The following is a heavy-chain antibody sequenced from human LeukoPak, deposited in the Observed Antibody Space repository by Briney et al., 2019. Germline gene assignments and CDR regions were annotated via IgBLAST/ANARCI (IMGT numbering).Heavy chain of an antibody. CDR2: MNPVTGHT. D-gene: IGHD3-10*01. Sequence: ASVKVSCKASGFSFTNYDINWVRQTTGQGLEWMGWMNPVTGHTGYARQFQGRITMTRDTSTSTAYMELRSLTSEDTAAYYRVRDGEGIAISVNFWFDPWGQGTLVTVSS. CDR1: GFSFTNYD. CDR3: VRDGEGIAISVNFWFDP. V-gene: IGHV1-8*01. J-gene: IGHJ5*02.